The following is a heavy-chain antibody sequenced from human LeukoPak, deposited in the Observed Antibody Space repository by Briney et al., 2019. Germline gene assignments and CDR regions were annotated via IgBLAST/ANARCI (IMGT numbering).Heavy chain of an antibody. V-gene: IGHV4-34*01. Sequence: SETLSLTCTVHGELFGGSYWNWIRQSPGKGLEWIGEINHSGNTNYNPSLKSRVTISVDTSQKQFSLRLSSVTAADTAVYYCARGLYLTTRGGAAAGFLDYWGQGNLVTVSS. CDR3: ARGLYLTTRGGAAAGFLDY. J-gene: IGHJ4*02. CDR2: INHSGNT. CDR1: GELFGGSY. D-gene: IGHD6-13*01.